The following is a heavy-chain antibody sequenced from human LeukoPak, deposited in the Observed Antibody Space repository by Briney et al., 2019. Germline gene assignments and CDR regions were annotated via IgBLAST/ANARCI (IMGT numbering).Heavy chain of an antibody. CDR1: GYTFTSYD. D-gene: IGHD6-13*01. V-gene: IGHV1-18*01. J-gene: IGHJ4*02. CDR2: ISTYNGNT. Sequence: GASVKVSCKASGYTFTSYDISWVRQAPGQGLGWMGWISTYNGNTNYAQRLQGRVTMTTDTSTSTAYMELRSLRSDDTAVYYCARDRRSRQQLADYFDYWGQGTLVTVSS. CDR3: ARDRRSRQQLADYFDY.